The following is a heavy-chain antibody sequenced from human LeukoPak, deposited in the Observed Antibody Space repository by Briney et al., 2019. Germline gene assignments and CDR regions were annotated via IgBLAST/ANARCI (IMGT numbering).Heavy chain of an antibody. Sequence: SETLSLTCTVSGGSISSYYWSWIRQPPGKGLEWIGYVYYSGSTDYNPSLKSRITISIDTSKNQFSLKLSSVTAADTAAYYCARVPSYYFDYWGQGTLVTVSS. V-gene: IGHV4-59*01. D-gene: IGHD3-10*01. CDR3: ARVPSYYFDY. CDR1: GGSISSYY. CDR2: VYYSGST. J-gene: IGHJ4*02.